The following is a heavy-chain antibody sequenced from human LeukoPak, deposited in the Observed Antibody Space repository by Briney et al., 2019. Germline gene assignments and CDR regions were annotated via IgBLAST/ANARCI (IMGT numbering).Heavy chain of an antibody. J-gene: IGHJ4*02. D-gene: IGHD1-1*01. CDR2: IRSKAYGETA. V-gene: IGHV3-49*03. CDR1: GFTFGDYA. Sequence: GGSLRLSCTASGFTFGDYAMSWIRQAPGKGLEWVGFIRSKAYGETADYAASVKGRFTISRDDSKAIAYLQMSSLKTEDTAVYHCTRDRGAYNLYDYWGQGTLVTVSS. CDR3: TRDRGAYNLYDY.